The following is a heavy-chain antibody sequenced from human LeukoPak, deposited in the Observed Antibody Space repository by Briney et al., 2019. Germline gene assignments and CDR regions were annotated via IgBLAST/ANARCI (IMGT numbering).Heavy chain of an antibody. J-gene: IGHJ4*02. CDR1: GYTFTNYA. Sequence: ASVKVSCKASGYTFTNYAIHWVRQAPGQRLEWMGWINAGNGNTEYSQNFQDRVTITRDTSATTAYMELSSLRSEDTAVYYCARGSYFYGSGSFMGSDYWGQGTLVTVSS. D-gene: IGHD3-10*01. CDR3: ARGSYFYGSGSFMGSDY. CDR2: INAGNGNT. V-gene: IGHV1-3*01.